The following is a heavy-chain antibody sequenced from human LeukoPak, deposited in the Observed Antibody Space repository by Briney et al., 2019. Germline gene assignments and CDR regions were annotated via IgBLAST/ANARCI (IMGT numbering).Heavy chain of an antibody. CDR1: GFTFRSYA. D-gene: IGHD6-19*01. Sequence: PGGSLRLSCAASGFTFRSYAMSGVRQAPGKGVEGGSVISGSGGMTYYADSVKGRFTISRDNSKNTLYLQMNSLRAEDAAVYYCAKEQWLVPHFDYWGQGTLVTVSS. CDR2: ISGSGGMT. CDR3: AKEQWLVPHFDY. J-gene: IGHJ4*02. V-gene: IGHV3-23*01.